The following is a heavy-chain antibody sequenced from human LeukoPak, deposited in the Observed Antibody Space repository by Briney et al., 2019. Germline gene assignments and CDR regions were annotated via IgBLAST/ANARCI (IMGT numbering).Heavy chain of an antibody. CDR1: RDSVSSNSAA. CDR3: ARGYDILTGYYVDYYYYGMDV. V-gene: IGHV6-1*01. D-gene: IGHD3-9*01. Sequence: SQTLSLTCAISRDSVSSNSAAWNWIRQSPSRGLEWLGRTYCRSKWYNDYAVSVKSRITINPDTSKNQFSLQLNSVTPEDTAVYYCARGYDILTGYYVDYYYYGMDVWGKGTTVTVSS. CDR2: TYCRSKWYN. J-gene: IGHJ6*04.